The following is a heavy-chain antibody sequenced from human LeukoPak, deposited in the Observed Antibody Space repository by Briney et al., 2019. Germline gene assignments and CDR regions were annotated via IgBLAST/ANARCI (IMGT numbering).Heavy chain of an antibody. CDR3: AVNYYIQPLRYDY. CDR1: GGTFSSYA. V-gene: IGHV1-69*05. CDR2: IIPIFGTA. Sequence: SVKVSCKASGGTFSSYAISWVRQAPGQGLEWMGRIIPIFGTANYAQKFQGRVTITTDESTSTAYMELSSLRSEDTAVYYCAVNYYIQPLRYDYWGQGTLVTVSS. J-gene: IGHJ4*02. D-gene: IGHD3-10*02.